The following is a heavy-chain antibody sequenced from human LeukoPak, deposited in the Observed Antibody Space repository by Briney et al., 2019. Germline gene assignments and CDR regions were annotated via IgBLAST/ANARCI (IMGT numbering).Heavy chain of an antibody. CDR2: IIPIFGTA. V-gene: IGHV1-69*13. J-gene: IGHJ4*02. CDR1: GYTFTSYG. Sequence: SVKVSCKASGYTFTSYGISWVRQAPGQGLEWMGGIIPIFGTANYAQKFQGRVTITADESTSTAYMELSSLRSEDTAVYYCATKENWYPHRLYYFDYWGQGTLVTVSS. CDR3: ATKENWYPHRLYYFDY. D-gene: IGHD6-13*01.